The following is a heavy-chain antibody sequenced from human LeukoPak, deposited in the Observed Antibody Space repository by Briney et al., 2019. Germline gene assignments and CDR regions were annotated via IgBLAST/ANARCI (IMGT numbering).Heavy chain of an antibody. J-gene: IGHJ4*02. CDR3: ARVMRLRYFDY. D-gene: IGHD5-12*01. CDR2: IYSGGST. V-gene: IGHV3-53*01. Sequence: GGSLRLSCAASGFTVSSNYMSWVRQASGKGLEWVSVIYSGGSTYYADSVKGRFTISRDNSKNTLYLQMNSLRAEDTAVYYCARVMRLRYFDYWGQGTLVTVSS. CDR1: GFTVSSNY.